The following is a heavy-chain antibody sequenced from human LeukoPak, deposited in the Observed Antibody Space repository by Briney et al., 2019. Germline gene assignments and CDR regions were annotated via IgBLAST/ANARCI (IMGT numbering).Heavy chain of an antibody. CDR3: AIGAGRDGYDAFDI. CDR1: GGTFSSYA. V-gene: IGHV1-69*05. J-gene: IGHJ3*02. Sequence: GSSVKVSCKASGGTFSSYAISWVRQAPGQGLEWMGGIIPIFGTANYAQKLQGRVTITTDESTSTAYMELSSLRSEDTAVYYCAIGAGRDGYDAFDIWGQGTMVTVSS. CDR2: IIPIFGTA. D-gene: IGHD5-24*01.